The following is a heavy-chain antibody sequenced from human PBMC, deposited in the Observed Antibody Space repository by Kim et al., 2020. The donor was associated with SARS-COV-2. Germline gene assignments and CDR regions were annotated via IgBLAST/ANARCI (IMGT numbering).Heavy chain of an antibody. D-gene: IGHD4-17*01. CDR1: GGSISSSSYS. CDR3: ARQRLSTVIYAGNFDY. J-gene: IGHJ4*02. CDR2: IYYSGST. V-gene: IGHV4-39*01. Sequence: SGTLSLTCTVSGGSISSSSYSWVWLRQSPRQGLEWIGSIYYSGSTYYNPSLKSRVTISVDTSKNQFSLKLSSVTAAATAVYYCARQRLSTVIYAGNFDYWGQGTLVTVAS.